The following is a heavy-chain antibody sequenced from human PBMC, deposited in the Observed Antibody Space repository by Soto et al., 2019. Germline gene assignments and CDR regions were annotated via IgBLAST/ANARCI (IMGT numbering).Heavy chain of an antibody. J-gene: IGHJ4*02. D-gene: IGHD6-13*01. CDR1: GGSISSSSYY. Sequence: QLQLQESGPGLVKPSETLSLTCTVSGGSISSSSYYWGWIRQPPGKGLEWIGSIYYSGSTYYNPSRKSRVTISVDTSKNQSSLKLSSVTAADAAVYYCARGVKYYFDYWGQGTLVTVSS. V-gene: IGHV4-39*01. CDR2: IYYSGST. CDR3: ARGVKYYFDY.